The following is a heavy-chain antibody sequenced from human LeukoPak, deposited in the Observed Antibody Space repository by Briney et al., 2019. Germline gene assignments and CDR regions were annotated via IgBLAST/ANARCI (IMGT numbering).Heavy chain of an antibody. D-gene: IGHD3-22*01. CDR2: ISGSGGTT. CDR3: ARGGSSGFYNHFDS. CDR1: ALTFSSYA. V-gene: IGHV3-23*01. Sequence: GRSLRLSCATSALTFSSYAMSWVRQAPGKGLEWVSTISGSGGTTYYADSVKGRVTISRDNSKNTLYLQMKSLRAEDTAVYYCARGGSSGFYNHFDSWGQGTLVTVSS. J-gene: IGHJ4*02.